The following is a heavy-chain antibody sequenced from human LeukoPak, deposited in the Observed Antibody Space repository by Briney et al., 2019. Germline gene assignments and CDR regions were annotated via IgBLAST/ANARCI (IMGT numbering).Heavy chain of an antibody. Sequence: ASVKVSCKASGYTFTNYAMNWVRQAPGQGLEWMGWINTNTGNPTYAQGFTGRFVFSLDTSVSTAYLQISSLKAEDTAVYYCARDFGPLRYFDWLSPYYYYGMDVWGQGTTVTVSS. D-gene: IGHD3-9*01. CDR1: GYTFTNYA. CDR2: INTNTGNP. CDR3: ARDFGPLRYFDWLSPYYYYGMDV. J-gene: IGHJ6*02. V-gene: IGHV7-4-1*02.